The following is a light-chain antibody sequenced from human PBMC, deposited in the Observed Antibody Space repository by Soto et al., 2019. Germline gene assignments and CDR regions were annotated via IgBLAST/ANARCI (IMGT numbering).Light chain of an antibody. CDR3: SSYTSSSTLVV. CDR1: SSDVGDNS. V-gene: IGLV2-14*01. CDR2: DVS. Sequence: QSALTQPASVSGSPGQSITISCTGTSSDVGDNSVSWYQQHPGKAPKLMIYDVSSRPSGVSNRFSASKSGNTASLTISGLQAEDESDYYCSSYTSSSTLVVFGGGTKLTVL. J-gene: IGLJ2*01.